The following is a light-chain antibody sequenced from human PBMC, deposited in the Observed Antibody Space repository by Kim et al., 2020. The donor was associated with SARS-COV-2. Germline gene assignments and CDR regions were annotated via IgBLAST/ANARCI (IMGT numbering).Light chain of an antibody. J-gene: IGKJ4*01. Sequence: EIVLTQSPATLSVSPGERATLSCRASQSLGNGLAWYQQKPGQAPRLLIYGASTRATDIPARFSGSGSGTEFTLTISSLEPEDFAVYHCQQYSSWPLTFGGGTKVDIK. CDR2: GAS. CDR3: QQYSSWPLT. V-gene: IGKV3-15*01. CDR1: QSLGNG.